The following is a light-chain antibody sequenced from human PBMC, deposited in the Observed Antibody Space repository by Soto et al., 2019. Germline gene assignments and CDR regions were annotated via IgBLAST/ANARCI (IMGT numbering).Light chain of an antibody. V-gene: IGKV1-5*01. CDR3: QQYNSYSLT. CDR1: RTLSSW. Sequence: DIQMTQSPSTLSASVGDRVTITCRASRTLSSWLAWYQQKPGKAPKLLIYDVSSLESGVPSRFSGSGSGTEFTLTISSLHPDDFATYYCQQYNSYSLTFGGGTKVEIK. J-gene: IGKJ4*01. CDR2: DVS.